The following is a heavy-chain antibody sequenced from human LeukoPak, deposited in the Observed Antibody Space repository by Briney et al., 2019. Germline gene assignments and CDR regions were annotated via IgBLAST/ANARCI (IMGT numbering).Heavy chain of an antibody. Sequence: SETLSLTCTVSGGSISSYYWSWIRQPPGKGLEWIGYSYYSGSTNYNPSLKSRVTISVDTSENHFSLKLSSVTAADTAVYYCARESYYYESSGYYPYYFDYWGQGILVTVSP. CDR3: ARESYYYESSGYYPYYFDY. D-gene: IGHD3-22*01. J-gene: IGHJ4*02. V-gene: IGHV4-59*01. CDR2: SYYSGST. CDR1: GGSISSYY.